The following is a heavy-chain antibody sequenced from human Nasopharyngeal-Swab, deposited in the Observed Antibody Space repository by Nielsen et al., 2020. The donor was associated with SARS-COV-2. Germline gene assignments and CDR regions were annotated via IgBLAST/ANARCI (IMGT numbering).Heavy chain of an antibody. CDR1: GGSISSGGYY. V-gene: IGHV4-31*03. CDR2: IYYSGST. D-gene: IGHD3-22*01. CDR3: ARALYYYEPLDAFDI. J-gene: IGHJ3*02. Sequence: SETLSPTCTVSGGSISSGGYYWSWIRQHPGKGLEWIGYIYYSGSTYYNPSLKSRVTISVDTSKNQFSLKLSSVTAADTAVYYCARALYYYEPLDAFDIWGQGTMVTVSS.